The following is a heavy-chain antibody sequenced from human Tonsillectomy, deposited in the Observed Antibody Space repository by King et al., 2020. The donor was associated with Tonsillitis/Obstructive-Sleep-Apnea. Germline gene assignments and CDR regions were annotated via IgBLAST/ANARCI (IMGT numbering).Heavy chain of an antibody. CDR3: AKDQEYCSSTSCPPDAFDI. J-gene: IGHJ3*02. CDR1: GFTFSSYA. CDR2: ISGSGGST. D-gene: IGHD2-2*01. V-gene: IGHV3-23*04. Sequence: VQLVESGGGLVQPGWSLRLSCAASGFTFSSYAMSWVRQAPGKGLEWVSAISGSGGSTYYADSVKGRFTISRDNSKNTLYLQMNSLRAEDTAVYYCAKDQEYCSSTSCPPDAFDIWGQGTMVTVSS.